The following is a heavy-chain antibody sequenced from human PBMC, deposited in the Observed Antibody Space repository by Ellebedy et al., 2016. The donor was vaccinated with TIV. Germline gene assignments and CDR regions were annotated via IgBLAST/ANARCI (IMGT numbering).Heavy chain of an antibody. CDR3: SFKGVATRAY. V-gene: IGHV3-30-3*01. J-gene: IGHJ4*02. CDR1: GFTFGSYA. Sequence: GESLKISCAASGFTFGSYAMHWVRQAPGKGLEWVAHISYEGSNKHYADSVKGRFTIARDNSKNTLYLQMSSLRAEDTAVYYCSFKGVATRAYWGQGTLVTVSS. CDR2: ISYEGSNK. D-gene: IGHD4-23*01.